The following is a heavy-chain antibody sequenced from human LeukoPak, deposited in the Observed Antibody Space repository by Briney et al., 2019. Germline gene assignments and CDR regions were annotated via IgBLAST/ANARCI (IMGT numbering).Heavy chain of an antibody. CDR3: AKDGNWASVS. D-gene: IGHD7-27*01. CDR2: IRHDGTDQ. Sequence: PGGSLRLSCVGSGFTFSVHWVRQVPGKGLEWLTFIRHDGTDQHYADSVRGRFTISRDNSKNTVYLQMNSLRPEDTALYYCAKDGNWASVSWGQGTLVTDSS. J-gene: IGHJ5*02. CDR1: GFTFS. V-gene: IGHV3-30*02.